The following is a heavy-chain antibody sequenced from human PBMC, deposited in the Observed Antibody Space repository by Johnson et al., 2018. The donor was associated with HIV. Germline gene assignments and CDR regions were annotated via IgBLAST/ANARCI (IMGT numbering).Heavy chain of an antibody. J-gene: IGHJ3*02. V-gene: IGHV3-30*02. CDR1: GFSFSTYG. D-gene: IGHD3-10*01. CDR3: AKGFRGGPHDAVDI. CDR2: IRNDGNNK. Sequence: QELLVESGGGVVQPGGSLRLSCATSGFSFSTYGMHWVRQAPGRGLEWVTFIRNDGNNKYYSDSVKGRFTISRDNSKNTMYLQMNSLRADDTAMYYCAKGFRGGPHDAVDIWGQGTMVTVSS.